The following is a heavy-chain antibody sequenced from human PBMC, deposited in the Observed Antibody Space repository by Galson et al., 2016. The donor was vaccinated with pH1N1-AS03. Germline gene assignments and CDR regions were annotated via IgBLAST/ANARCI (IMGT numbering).Heavy chain of an antibody. J-gene: IGHJ4*02. CDR3: ATKAYSNGWVDY. CDR2: LNPDGSQR. CDR1: GFTFRTYW. Sequence: SLRLSCAASGFTFRTYWMAWVRQAPGKGLEWVANLNPDGSQRYYVDSVEGRFTVSRDNAKNSLFLQMDRLRVEDTAVYFCATKAYSNGWVDYWGQGTLVTVSS. D-gene: IGHD6-25*01. V-gene: IGHV3-7*03.